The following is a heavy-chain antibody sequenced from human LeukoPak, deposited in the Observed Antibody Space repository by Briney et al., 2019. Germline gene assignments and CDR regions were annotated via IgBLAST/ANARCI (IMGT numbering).Heavy chain of an antibody. D-gene: IGHD2-8*01. Sequence: VASVKVSCKASGYTFTGYYIHWVRRAPGQGLEWMGWINPNSGGTNYAQKFQGRVTMTRDMSISTAYMELSSLRFDDTAVYYCAVVLMGVTTDYWGQGTLVTVSS. V-gene: IGHV1-2*02. CDR3: AVVLMGVTTDY. J-gene: IGHJ4*02. CDR2: INPNSGGT. CDR1: GYTFTGYY.